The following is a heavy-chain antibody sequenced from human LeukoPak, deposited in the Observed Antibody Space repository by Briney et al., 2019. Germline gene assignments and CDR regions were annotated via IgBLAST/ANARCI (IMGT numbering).Heavy chain of an antibody. CDR2: IIPIFGTA. J-gene: IGHJ6*04. V-gene: IGHV1-69*06. Sequence: AVKVTCTASGGTFSSYAISWVRQAPGQGIEWMGGIIPIFGTANHAQKFQGRVTITADKSTSTAYMELSSLRSEDTAVYYCAREIMVRGVGYYGMDVWRKGTTVSVSS. CDR3: AREIMVRGVGYYGMDV. D-gene: IGHD3-10*01. CDR1: GGTFSSYA.